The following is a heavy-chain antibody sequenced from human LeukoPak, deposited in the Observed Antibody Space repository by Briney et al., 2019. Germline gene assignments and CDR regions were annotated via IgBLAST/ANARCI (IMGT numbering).Heavy chain of an antibody. CDR1: GVPFSGYY. D-gene: IGHD4-17*01. V-gene: IGHV4-34*12. Sequence: KPSETLSLTWSVHGVPFSGYYWSWIRQPPGKGLEWIVEILHGGSINYNPSLKSRVTIPIARSKDKFSLNLNSMSAAAAAVYYCSRAEDGDYYFQHWGQGTLVTVSS. J-gene: IGHJ1*01. CDR2: ILHGGSI. CDR3: SRAEDGDYYFQH.